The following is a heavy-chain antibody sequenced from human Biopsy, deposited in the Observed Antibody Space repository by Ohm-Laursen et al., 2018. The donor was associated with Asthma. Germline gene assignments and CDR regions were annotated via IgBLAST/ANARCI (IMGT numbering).Heavy chain of an antibody. CDR3: ARDAAAAGESYYYYYGMDV. V-gene: IGHV1-2*04. J-gene: IGHJ6*02. D-gene: IGHD6-13*01. Sequence: ASVKVSCKASGYTFTGYSMHWVRQAPGQGLEWMGWINPNSGGTNYAQKFQGWVTMTRDTSTSTAYMELSRLRSDDTAVYYCARDAAAAGESYYYYYGMDVWGQGTTVTVSS. CDR2: INPNSGGT. CDR1: GYTFTGYS.